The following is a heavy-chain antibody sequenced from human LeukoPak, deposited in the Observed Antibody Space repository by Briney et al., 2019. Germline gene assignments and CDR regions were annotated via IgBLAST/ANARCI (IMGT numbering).Heavy chain of an antibody. J-gene: IGHJ4*02. D-gene: IGHD3-22*01. V-gene: IGHV3-23*01. CDR2: ISGGGGST. CDR1: GLTLSTYA. CDR3: AKDKIVVAGNFDY. Sequence: GGSLRLSCAASGLTLSTYAMSWVRQAPGKGLEWVSAISGGGGSTYYADSVKGRYIISRDNSKNTLYLQMNSLRAEDTAVYYCAKDKIVVAGNFDYWGQGTLVTVSS.